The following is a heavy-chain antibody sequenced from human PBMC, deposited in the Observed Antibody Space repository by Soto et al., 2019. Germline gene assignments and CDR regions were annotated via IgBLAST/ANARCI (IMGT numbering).Heavy chain of an antibody. Sequence: QVQLVESGGGVVQPGRSLRPSCAASGFTFSSYGMHWVRQAPGKGLEWVAVISYDGSNKYYADSVKGRFTISRDNSKNTLYLQMNSLRAEDTAVYYCAKDHSGSLDYWGQGTLVTVSS. CDR3: AKDHSGSLDY. CDR1: GFTFSSYG. J-gene: IGHJ4*02. CDR2: ISYDGSNK. D-gene: IGHD1-26*01. V-gene: IGHV3-30*18.